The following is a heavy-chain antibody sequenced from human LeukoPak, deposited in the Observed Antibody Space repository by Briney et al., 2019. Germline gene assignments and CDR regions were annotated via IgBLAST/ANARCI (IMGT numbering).Heavy chain of an antibody. D-gene: IGHD2-8*02. CDR1: GGSVSSGSYY. Sequence: SETLSLTCTVSGGSVSSGSYYWTWIRQPPGKGLEWIGYISYSGSTNFNPSLKSRVTISVDTSKNQFSLNLSSVTAADTAVYYCARRGTGGRSFDVWGQGTMVTVSS. CDR2: ISYSGST. J-gene: IGHJ3*01. CDR3: ARRGTGGRSFDV. V-gene: IGHV4-61*01.